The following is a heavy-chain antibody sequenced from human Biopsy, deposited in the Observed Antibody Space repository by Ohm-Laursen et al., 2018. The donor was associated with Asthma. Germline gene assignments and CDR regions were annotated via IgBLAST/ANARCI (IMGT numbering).Heavy chain of an antibody. V-gene: IGHV1-2*06. J-gene: IGHJ6*02. Sequence: SVKVSCKASAYTFIGYHLHWVRQAPGEGLEWMGRINPNGGATIYAQKFQGRVTMTRDTSISTAYMELSRLTSDDTAVYYCARGSKIGRPRLVFNWVRTDYYYSLDVWGQGTTVTVSS. D-gene: IGHD7-27*01. CDR3: ARGSKIGRPRLVFNWVRTDYYYSLDV. CDR2: INPNGGAT. CDR1: AYTFIGYH.